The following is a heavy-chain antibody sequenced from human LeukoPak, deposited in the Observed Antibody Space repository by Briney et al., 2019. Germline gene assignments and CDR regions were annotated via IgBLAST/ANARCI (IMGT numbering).Heavy chain of an antibody. V-gene: IGHV3-66*02. J-gene: IGHJ4*02. Sequence: GGSLRLSCAASGFTVSSNYMSWVRQAPGKGLEWVSVIYSGGSTYYAESVQGRFAISRDNSKNTLYLQMNSLRPEDTAVYYCARDRLLITVAGTVDQWGRGTLVTVSS. CDR2: IYSGGST. D-gene: IGHD6-19*01. CDR1: GFTVSSNY. CDR3: ARDRLLITVAGTVDQ.